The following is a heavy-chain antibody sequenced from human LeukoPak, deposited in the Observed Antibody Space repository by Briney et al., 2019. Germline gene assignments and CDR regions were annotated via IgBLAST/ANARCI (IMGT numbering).Heavy chain of an antibody. CDR1: GFTFSSYG. J-gene: IGHJ4*02. CDR3: AKDSAVAGTGGDY. Sequence: GGSLRLSCAASGFTFSSYGMHWVRQAPGKGLEWVAVISYDGSNKYYADSVKGRFTISRDNSKNTLYLQMNSLRAEDTAVYYCAKDSAVAGTGGDYWGQGTLVTVSS. D-gene: IGHD6-19*01. CDR2: ISYDGSNK. V-gene: IGHV3-30*18.